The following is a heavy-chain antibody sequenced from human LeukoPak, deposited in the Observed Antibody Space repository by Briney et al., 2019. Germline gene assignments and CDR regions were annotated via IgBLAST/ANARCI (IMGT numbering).Heavy chain of an antibody. CDR3: ARSSCGGDCYTFDY. Sequence: SETLSLTCTVSGGSISSSSYYWGWIRQPPGKGLEWIGYIYYSGSTNYNPSLKSRVTISVDTSKNQFSLKLSSVTAADTAVYYCARSSCGGDCYTFDYWGQGTLVTVSS. CDR2: IYYSGST. D-gene: IGHD2-21*02. J-gene: IGHJ4*02. V-gene: IGHV4-61*05. CDR1: GGSISSSSYY.